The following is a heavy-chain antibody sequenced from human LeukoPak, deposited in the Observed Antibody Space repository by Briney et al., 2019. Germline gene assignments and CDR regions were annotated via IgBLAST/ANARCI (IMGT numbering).Heavy chain of an antibody. V-gene: IGHV3-30*04. Sequence: GGSLRLSCAASGFTFSSYAMHWVRQAPGKGLEWVAVISYDGSNKYSADSVKGRFTISRDNSKNTLYLQMNSLRAEDTAVYYCARVPLGYCSSTSWLNWFDPWGQGTLVTVSS. CDR2: ISYDGSNK. CDR1: GFTFSSYA. CDR3: ARVPLGYCSSTSWLNWFDP. J-gene: IGHJ5*02. D-gene: IGHD2-2*01.